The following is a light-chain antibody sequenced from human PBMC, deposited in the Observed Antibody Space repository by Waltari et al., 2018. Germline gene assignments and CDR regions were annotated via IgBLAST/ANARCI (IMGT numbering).Light chain of an antibody. V-gene: IGLV1-44*01. CDR1: SSHIGANV. CDR2: RND. CDR3: ATWDDRMNGHWV. Sequence: QSVLTQSPSASGTPGQRVTISCSGSSSHIGANVVHWYQQLPGKAPKLLIYRNDQRPSGVPDRFSASKSGTSASLAISGLQSEDEADYYCATWDDRMNGHWVFGGGTKVTVL. J-gene: IGLJ3*02.